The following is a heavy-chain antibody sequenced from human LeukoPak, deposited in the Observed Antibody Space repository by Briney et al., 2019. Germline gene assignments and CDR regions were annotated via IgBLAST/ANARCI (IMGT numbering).Heavy chain of an antibody. CDR3: AKVMWAESYYFDY. CDR1: GFTFSSYS. V-gene: IGHV3-21*04. J-gene: IGHJ4*02. D-gene: IGHD1-26*01. CDR2: ISSSSSYI. Sequence: GGSLRLSCAASGFTFSSYSMNWVRQAPGKGLEWVSSISSSSSYIYYADSVKGRFTISRDNAKNSLYLQMNSLRAEDTAVYYCAKVMWAESYYFDYWGQGTLVTVSS.